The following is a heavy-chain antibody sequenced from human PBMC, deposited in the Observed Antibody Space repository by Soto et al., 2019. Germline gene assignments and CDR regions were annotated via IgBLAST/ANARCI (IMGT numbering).Heavy chain of an antibody. D-gene: IGHD3-9*01. CDR3: AKDPSTGYAGH. CDR2: ISRDAANT. Sequence: GGSLRLSCAASAFIFSDYAMTWVRQAPGKGLEWVSTISRDAANTHYADSVKGRFTISRDNSKNTLYLQMSSLRGEGTALYYCAKDPSTGYAGHWGQGTLVTVSS. V-gene: IGHV3-23*01. CDR1: AFIFSDYA. J-gene: IGHJ4*02.